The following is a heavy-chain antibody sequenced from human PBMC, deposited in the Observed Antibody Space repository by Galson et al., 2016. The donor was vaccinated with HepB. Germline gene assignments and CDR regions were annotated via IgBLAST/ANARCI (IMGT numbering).Heavy chain of an antibody. V-gene: IGHV3-66*01. Sequence: SLRLSCAASGFTVSNNYMRWVRQAPGKGLEWVSLIYNGGSTYYADSVKGRFTIPRDSSKNTLYLQMNSLRAEDTAVYYCARNRHCSGGSCYGAWGQGTLVTVSS. CDR2: IYNGGST. CDR1: GFTVSNNY. D-gene: IGHD2-15*01. J-gene: IGHJ5*02. CDR3: ARNRHCSGGSCYGA.